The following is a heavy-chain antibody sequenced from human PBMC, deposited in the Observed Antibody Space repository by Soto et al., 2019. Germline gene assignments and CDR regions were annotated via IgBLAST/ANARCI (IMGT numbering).Heavy chain of an antibody. CDR1: RFTFDDYT. Sequence: GGSLRLSCAASRFTFDDYTMHWVRQAPGKGLEWVSLISWDGGHTYYADSVKGRFTISRDNSKNSLYLQMNSLRTEDSGLYYCAKDRAAVTGAYYYYGMDVWGRGTTVTVSS. D-gene: IGHD6-19*01. CDR2: ISWDGGHT. CDR3: AKDRAAVTGAYYYYGMDV. J-gene: IGHJ6*02. V-gene: IGHV3-43*01.